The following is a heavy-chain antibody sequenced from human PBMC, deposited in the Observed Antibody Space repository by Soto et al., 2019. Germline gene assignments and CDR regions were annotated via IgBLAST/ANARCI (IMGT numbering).Heavy chain of an antibody. J-gene: IGHJ5*02. CDR1: GYTFTSYA. CDR2: INAGNGNT. V-gene: IGHV1-3*01. D-gene: IGHD6-6*01. Sequence: ASVKVSCKASGYTFTSYAMHWVRQAPGQRLEWMGWINAGNGNTKYSQKFQGRVTITRDTSTSTAYMELSSLRSEDTAVYYCAPQSIAARPNCIDLWGQGTLVTVSS. CDR3: APQSIAARPNCIDL.